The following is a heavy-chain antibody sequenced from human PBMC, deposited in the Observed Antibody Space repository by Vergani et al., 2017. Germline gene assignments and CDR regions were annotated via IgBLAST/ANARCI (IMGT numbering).Heavy chain of an antibody. CDR2: ITQDGSEK. Sequence: EVQLVESGGGLVQPGGSLRLSCAASGFTFSSYWMSWVRQAPGKGLEWVANITQDGSEKYYVDSVKGRFTISRDNAKNSLYLQMNSLRAEDMAVYYCAREDVDIVATIPYYYFDYWGQGTLVTVSS. CDR1: GFTFSSYW. CDR3: AREDVDIVATIPYYYFDY. D-gene: IGHD5-12*01. V-gene: IGHV3-7*01. J-gene: IGHJ4*02.